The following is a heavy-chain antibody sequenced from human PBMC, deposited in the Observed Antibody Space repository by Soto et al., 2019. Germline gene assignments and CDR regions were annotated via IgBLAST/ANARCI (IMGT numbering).Heavy chain of an antibody. J-gene: IGHJ4*02. CDR2: INPSGGST. CDR1: GYTFTSYY. D-gene: IGHD6-13*01. Sequence: ASVKVSFKASGYTFTSYYMHWVRQAPGQGLEWMGIINPSGGSTSYAQKFQGRVTMTRDTSTSTVYMELSSLRSEDTAVYYCASAYSSSWLLSYWGQGTLVTVSS. CDR3: ASAYSSSWLLSY. V-gene: IGHV1-46*03.